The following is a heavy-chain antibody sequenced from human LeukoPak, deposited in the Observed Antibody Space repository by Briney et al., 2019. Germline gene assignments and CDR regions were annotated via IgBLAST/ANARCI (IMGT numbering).Heavy chain of an antibody. CDR3: ARGFRNGPFDC. Sequence: GGSLRLSCEASGFTFDDYGMSWVRQPPGKGLEWVSGINRNGGSTDYADSVKGRFTSSRDNAKNSHFLQMNSLRVEDTALYYCARGFRNGPFDCWGQGTLVTVSS. J-gene: IGHJ4*02. D-gene: IGHD2-8*01. CDR1: GFTFDDYG. CDR2: INRNGGST. V-gene: IGHV3-20*04.